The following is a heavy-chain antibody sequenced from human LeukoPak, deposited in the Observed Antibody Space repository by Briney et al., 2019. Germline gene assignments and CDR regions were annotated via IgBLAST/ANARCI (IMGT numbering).Heavy chain of an antibody. CDR1: GYTFTSYG. Sequence: ASVKVSCKASGYTFTSYGISWVRQAPGQGLEWMGWISTYNGNTNYAQNLQGRVTMTTETSTTTAYMELRSLRSEDTAVYYCARDRPTYGGNSWGFDYWGQGTLVTVSS. CDR3: ARDRPTYGGNSWGFDY. D-gene: IGHD4-23*01. J-gene: IGHJ4*02. CDR2: ISTYNGNT. V-gene: IGHV1-18*01.